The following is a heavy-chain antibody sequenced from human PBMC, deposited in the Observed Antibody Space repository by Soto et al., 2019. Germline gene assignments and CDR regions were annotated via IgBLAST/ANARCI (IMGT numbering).Heavy chain of an antibody. CDR1: GDSVSSNSAA. CDR3: ARGRVGTYPNWNYWAWFDP. Sequence: PSQTLSLTCAISGDSVSSNSAAWNWIRQSPSRGLEWLGRTYYRSKWYNDYAVSVKSRITINPDTSKNQFSLQLNSVTPEDTAVYYCARGRVGTYPNWNYWAWFDPWGQGTLVTVSS. J-gene: IGHJ5*02. V-gene: IGHV6-1*01. CDR2: TYYRSKWYN. D-gene: IGHD1-7*01.